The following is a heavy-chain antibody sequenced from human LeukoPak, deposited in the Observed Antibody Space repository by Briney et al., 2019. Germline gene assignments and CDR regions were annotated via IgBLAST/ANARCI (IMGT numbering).Heavy chain of an antibody. CDR2: IKQDGSEK. Sequence: GGSLRLSCAASGFTFSSYWMSWVRQAPGKGLEWVANIKQDGSEKYYVDSVKGRFTISRDNAKNSLYLQMNSLRAEDTAVYYGARDFGSGSGWYENYWGQGTLVTVSS. CDR1: GFTFSSYW. J-gene: IGHJ4*02. V-gene: IGHV3-7*01. D-gene: IGHD6-19*01. CDR3: ARDFGSGSGWYENY.